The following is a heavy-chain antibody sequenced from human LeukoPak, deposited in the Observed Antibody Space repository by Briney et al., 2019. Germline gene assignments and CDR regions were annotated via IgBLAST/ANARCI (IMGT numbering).Heavy chain of an antibody. J-gene: IGHJ4*02. Sequence: SETLSLTCTVSGGSIRSYYWSWIRQPAGKGLEWIGRIYTSGSTNYNPSLKSRVTMSVDTSKNQFSLKLSSVTAADTAVYYCAREPPISSSWYPLDYWGQGTLVTVSS. CDR3: AREPPISSSWYPLDY. V-gene: IGHV4-4*07. CDR1: GGSIRSYY. D-gene: IGHD6-13*01. CDR2: IYTSGST.